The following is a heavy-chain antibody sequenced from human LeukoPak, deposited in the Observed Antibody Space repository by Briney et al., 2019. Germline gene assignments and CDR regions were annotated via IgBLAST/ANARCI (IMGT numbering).Heavy chain of an antibody. V-gene: IGHV3-48*03. J-gene: IGHJ4*02. CDR2: ISSSGSTI. CDR3: AKDQDGYNTDY. Sequence: PGGSLRLSCAASGFTFSSYEMNWVRQAPGKGLEWVSYISSSGSTIYYADSVKGRFTISRDNAKNSLYLQMNSLRAEDTAIYYCAKDQDGYNTDYWGQGTLVTVSS. D-gene: IGHD5-24*01. CDR1: GFTFSSYE.